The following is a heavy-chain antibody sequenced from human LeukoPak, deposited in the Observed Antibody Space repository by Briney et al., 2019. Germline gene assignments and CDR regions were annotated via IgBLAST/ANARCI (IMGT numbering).Heavy chain of an antibody. V-gene: IGHV3-23*01. Sequence: GGSLRLSCAASGFTFDDYAMHWVRQAPGKGLEWVSAISGSGGSTYYADSVKGRFTISRDNSKNTLYLQMNSLRAEDTAVYYCAKDLGRYSSGSDDYWGQGTLVTVSS. CDR2: ISGSGGST. D-gene: IGHD6-19*01. J-gene: IGHJ4*02. CDR3: AKDLGRYSSGSDDY. CDR1: GFTFDDYA.